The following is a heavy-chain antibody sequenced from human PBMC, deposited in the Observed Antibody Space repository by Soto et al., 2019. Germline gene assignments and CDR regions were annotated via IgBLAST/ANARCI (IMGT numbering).Heavy chain of an antibody. D-gene: IGHD6-19*01. V-gene: IGHV1-24*01. CDR2: FDPEDGET. Sequence: ALVKVSCKVSGYTLTELSMHWVRQAPGKGLEWMGGFDPEDGETIYAQKFQGRVTMTEDTSTDTAYMELSSLRSEDTAVHYCATGVAGGEYYFDYWGQGTLVTVSS. CDR1: GYTLTELS. CDR3: ATGVAGGEYYFDY. J-gene: IGHJ4*02.